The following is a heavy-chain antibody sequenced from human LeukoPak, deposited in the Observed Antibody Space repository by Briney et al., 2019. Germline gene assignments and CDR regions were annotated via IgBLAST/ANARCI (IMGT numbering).Heavy chain of an antibody. CDR2: LYSDGST. D-gene: IGHD6-13*01. Sequence: GGSLRLSCAASEFTVSGNYINWVRQAPGRGLEWVSILYSDGSTFYADSVKGRFTMSRDNSRNTLYLQMNSLRAEDTAVYYCATDARIAAAGSDYWGQGTLVTVSS. CDR3: ATDARIAAAGSDY. J-gene: IGHJ4*02. CDR1: EFTVSGNY. V-gene: IGHV3-66*01.